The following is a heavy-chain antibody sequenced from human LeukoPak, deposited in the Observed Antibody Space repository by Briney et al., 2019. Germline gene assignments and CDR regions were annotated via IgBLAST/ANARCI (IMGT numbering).Heavy chain of an antibody. CDR2: IYYTGST. Sequence: SETLSLTCTVSGGSISTYYWSRIRQPPGKGLEWIGYIYYTGSTSYNPSLKSRVTMSLDASKNQFSLELNSVTPADTAVYYCARGGNYWPQWWFDPWGRGTLVSVSS. J-gene: IGHJ5*02. D-gene: IGHD1-26*01. V-gene: IGHV4-59*01. CDR3: ARGGNYWPQWWFDP. CDR1: GGSISTYY.